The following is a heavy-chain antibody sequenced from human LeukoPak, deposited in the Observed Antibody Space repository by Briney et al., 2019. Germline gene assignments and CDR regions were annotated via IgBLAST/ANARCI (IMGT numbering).Heavy chain of an antibody. CDR3: GRDAGDGYNPVDY. D-gene: IGHD5-24*01. CDR1: GYTFTGYY. V-gene: IGHV1-2*02. CDR2: INGDSGDT. Sequence: GASVKVSCKASGYTFTGYYMHWVRQAPGQGLEWVGWINGDSGDTSSAQKFQGRVTMTRATSISTAYMELSSRRSDDAAVYYCGRDAGDGYNPVDYWGQGTLVTVSS. J-gene: IGHJ4*02.